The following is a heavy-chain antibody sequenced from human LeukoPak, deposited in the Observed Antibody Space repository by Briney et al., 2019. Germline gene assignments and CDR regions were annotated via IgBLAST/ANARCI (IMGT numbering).Heavy chain of an antibody. J-gene: IGHJ6*02. V-gene: IGHV4-59*08. CDR3: ARRNDPYGMDV. D-gene: IGHD1-1*01. Sequence: SETLSLTCTVSGGSISGNYWSWIRQPQGKGLECIGYVYYSGSTYYSPSLKSRVTISVDTSKNQFSLKLSSVTAADTAVYYCARRNDPYGMDVWGQGTTVTVSS. CDR1: GGSISGNY. CDR2: VYYSGST.